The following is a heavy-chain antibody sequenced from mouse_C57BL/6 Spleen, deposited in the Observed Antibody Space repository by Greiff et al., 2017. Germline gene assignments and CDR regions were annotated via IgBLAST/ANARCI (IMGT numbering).Heavy chain of an antibody. Sequence: QVQLQQSGAELVRPGTSVKMSCKASGYTFTNYWIGWAKQRPGHGLEWIGDIYPGGGYTNYNEKFKGKDTLTADKSSSTAYMQFTSLTSEYSAIYYCARSAQATCAYFDYWGQGTTLTVSS. CDR3: ARSAQATCAYFDY. CDR1: GYTFTNYW. J-gene: IGHJ2*01. D-gene: IGHD3-2*02. V-gene: IGHV1-63*01. CDR2: IYPGGGYT.